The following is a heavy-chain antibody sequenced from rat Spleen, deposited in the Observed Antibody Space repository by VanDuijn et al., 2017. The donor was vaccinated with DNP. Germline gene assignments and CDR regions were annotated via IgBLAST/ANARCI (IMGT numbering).Heavy chain of an antibody. CDR2: SNYDGGTA. D-gene: IGHD1-4*01. J-gene: IGHJ2*01. CDR1: GFTFSDYY. CDR3: ARHVIHLRVWDY. V-gene: IGHV5-22*01. Sequence: EVQLVESGGGLVQPGRSLKLSCAASGFTFSDYYMAWVRQAPKKGLDWVAYSNYDGGTAYNGDSVKGRFMISRDNSKSTLYLQINSLRYEYMATYYSARHVIHLRVWDYWGQGVMVTVSS.